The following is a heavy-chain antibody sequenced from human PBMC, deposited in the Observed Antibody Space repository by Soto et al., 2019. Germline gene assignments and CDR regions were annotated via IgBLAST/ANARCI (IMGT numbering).Heavy chain of an antibody. CDR1: GGSISSYY. CDR3: ARFYGSGSYDWFDP. CDR2: IYYSGST. V-gene: IGHV4-59*01. D-gene: IGHD3-10*01. J-gene: IGHJ5*02. Sequence: SLTCTVSGGSISSYYWSWIRQPPGKGLEWIGYIYYSGSTNYNPSLKSRVTISVDTSKSQFSLKLSSVTAADTAVYYCARFYGSGSYDWFDPWGQGTLVTVSS.